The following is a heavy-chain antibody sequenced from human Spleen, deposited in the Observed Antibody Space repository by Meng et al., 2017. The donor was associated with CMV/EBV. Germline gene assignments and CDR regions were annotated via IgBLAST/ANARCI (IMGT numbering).Heavy chain of an antibody. CDR3: ARAVVDTAMVNY. V-gene: IGHV1-8*01. J-gene: IGHJ4*02. D-gene: IGHD5-18*01. CDR1: GYTFTSYD. Sequence: CNASGYTFTSYDINWVRQATGQGLEWMGWMNPNSGNTGYAQKFQGRVTMTRNTSISTAYMELSSLRSEDTAVYYCARAVVDTAMVNYWGQGTLVTVSS. CDR2: MNPNSGNT.